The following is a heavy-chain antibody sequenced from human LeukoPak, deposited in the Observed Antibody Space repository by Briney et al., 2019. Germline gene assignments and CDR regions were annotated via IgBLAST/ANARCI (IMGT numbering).Heavy chain of an antibody. CDR2: IYYSGST. V-gene: IGHV4-39*01. Sequence: KTSETLSLTCTVSGGSISSSSYYWGWIRQPPGKGLEWIGSIYYSGSTYYNPSLKSRVTISVDTSKNQSSLKLSSVTAADTAVYYCARQHNYYDSSGYSEYFQHWGQGTLVTVSS. J-gene: IGHJ1*01. CDR1: GGSISSSSYY. D-gene: IGHD3-22*01. CDR3: ARQHNYYDSSGYSEYFQH.